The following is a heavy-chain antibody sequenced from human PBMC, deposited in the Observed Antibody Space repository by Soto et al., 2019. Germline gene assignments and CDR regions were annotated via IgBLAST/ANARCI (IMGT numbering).Heavy chain of an antibody. CDR3: ARDRYSYGYYFDY. CDR2: IYYSGST. D-gene: IGHD5-18*01. Sequence: QVQLQESDPGLVKPSQTLSLTCTVSGGSISSGGYYWSWIRQHPGKGLEWIGYIYYSGSTYYNPSLKSRVTISVDTSKNQFSLKLSSVTAADTAVYYCARDRYSYGYYFDYWGQGTLVTVSS. J-gene: IGHJ4*02. V-gene: IGHV4-31*03. CDR1: GGSISSGGYY.